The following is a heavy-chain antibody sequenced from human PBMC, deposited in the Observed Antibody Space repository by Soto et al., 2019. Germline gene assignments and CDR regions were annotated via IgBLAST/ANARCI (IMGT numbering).Heavy chain of an antibody. V-gene: IGHV3-48*01. J-gene: IGHJ4*02. D-gene: IGHD3-10*01. CDR3: ASFRVAILGY. CDR2: ISSSSSTI. Sequence: EVQLVESGGGLVQPGGSLRLSCSASGFTFGSDSRNWVRQAPGKGLEWVSYISSSSSTIYYADSVKGRFTISRDNAKNSLYLQMNSLRAEDTAVYYCASFRVAILGYWGQGTLVTVSS. CDR1: GFTFGSDS.